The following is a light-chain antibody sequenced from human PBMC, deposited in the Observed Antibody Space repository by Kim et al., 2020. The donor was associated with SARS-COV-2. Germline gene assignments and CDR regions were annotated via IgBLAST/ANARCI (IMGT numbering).Light chain of an antibody. Sequence: PGERAALSCRTNQSVSTSYLAWYQQKPGQAPRLLIYGASSRATGIPDRFSGSGSGTDFTLTISRLEPEDFAVYYCQQLGTFGQGTKLEI. V-gene: IGKV3-20*01. CDR3: QQLGT. J-gene: IGKJ2*01. CDR1: QSVSTSY. CDR2: GAS.